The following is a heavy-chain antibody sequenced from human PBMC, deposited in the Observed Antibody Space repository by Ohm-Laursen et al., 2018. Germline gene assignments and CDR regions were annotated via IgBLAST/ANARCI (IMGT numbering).Heavy chain of an antibody. CDR3: ARLYIGSFHFDF. V-gene: IGHV3-11*04. Sequence: GSLRLSCAASGFTFIDYDMSWIRQTPGKGLEWLSYITSGGGIIYSADSVKGRFTIPRDNDEDTLYLQMNSLRAEDTAVYYCARLYIGSFHFDFWGQGTLATVSS. CDR1: GFTFIDYD. CDR2: ITSGGGII. D-gene: IGHD1-26*01. J-gene: IGHJ4*02.